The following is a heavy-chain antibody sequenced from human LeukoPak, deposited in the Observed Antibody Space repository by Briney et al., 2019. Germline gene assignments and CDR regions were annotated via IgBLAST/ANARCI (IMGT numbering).Heavy chain of an antibody. CDR3: ARGDGSTVTTFYEFDY. D-gene: IGHD4-17*01. V-gene: IGHV1-69*05. CDR1: GGTFSSYA. Sequence: SVKVSCKASGGTFSSYAISWVRQAPGQGLEWTGGIIPIFGTANYAQKFQGRVTITTDESTSTAYMELSSLRSEDTAVYYCARGDGSTVTTFYEFDYWGQGTLVTVSS. CDR2: IIPIFGTA. J-gene: IGHJ4*02.